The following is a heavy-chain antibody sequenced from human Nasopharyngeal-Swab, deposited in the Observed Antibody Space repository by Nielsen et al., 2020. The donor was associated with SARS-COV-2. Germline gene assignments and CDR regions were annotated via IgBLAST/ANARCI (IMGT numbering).Heavy chain of an antibody. D-gene: IGHD6-13*01. V-gene: IGHV4-59*01. Sequence: SETLSLTCTVSGGSISSYYWSRIRQPPGKGLEWIGYIYYSGSTNYNPSLKSRVTISVDTSKNQFSLKLSSVTAADTAVYYCARVGKIAAADRNFWFDPWGQGTPVTVSS. CDR1: GGSISSYY. CDR3: ARVGKIAAADRNFWFDP. CDR2: IYYSGST. J-gene: IGHJ5*02.